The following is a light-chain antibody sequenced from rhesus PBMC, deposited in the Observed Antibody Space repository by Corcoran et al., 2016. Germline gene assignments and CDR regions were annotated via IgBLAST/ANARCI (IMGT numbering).Light chain of an antibody. Sequence: QSVLTQPPSTSEAARKNVTISCSGGSSNIGSNSVSWYQQFPGTAPRLLIYNTDERASGVSDRFSGSKSGTSAALAISGLQTEDEAEYYCAVWEGSVNGYMFGSGTRLTVL. V-gene: IGLV1-60*01. CDR3: AVWEGSVNGYM. J-gene: IGLJ1*01. CDR2: NTD. CDR1: SSNIGSNS.